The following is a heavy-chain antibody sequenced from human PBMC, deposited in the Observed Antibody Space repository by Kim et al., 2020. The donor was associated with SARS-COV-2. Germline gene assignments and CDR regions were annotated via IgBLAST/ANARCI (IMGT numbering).Heavy chain of an antibody. Sequence: TNSSPAFQGHVTISADKSISTAYLQWSSLKASDTAMYYCAIHHLGEPLDYWGQGTLVTVSS. CDR2: T. D-gene: IGHD3-10*01. J-gene: IGHJ4*02. V-gene: IGHV5-10-1*01. CDR3: AIHHLGEPLDY.